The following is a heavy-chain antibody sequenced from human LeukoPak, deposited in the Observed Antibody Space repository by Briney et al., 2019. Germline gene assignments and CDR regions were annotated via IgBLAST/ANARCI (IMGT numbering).Heavy chain of an antibody. J-gene: IGHJ6*02. Sequence: TSETLSHTCAVYGGSFSGYYWSWIRQPPGKGLEWIGEINHSGSTNYNPSLKSRVTLSVDTSKNQFSLKLSSVTAADTAVYYCARVLYYDSSGPDVWGQGTTVTVSS. CDR2: INHSGST. CDR3: ARVLYYDSSGPDV. CDR1: GGSFSGYY. D-gene: IGHD3-22*01. V-gene: IGHV4-34*01.